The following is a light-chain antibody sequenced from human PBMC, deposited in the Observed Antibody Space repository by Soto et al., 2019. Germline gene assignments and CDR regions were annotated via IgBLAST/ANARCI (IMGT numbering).Light chain of an antibody. CDR3: QQYGSSPQT. V-gene: IGKV3-20*01. Sequence: ELVLPQSPGTLSLSPGERATLSCRASQSVSSSYLAWYQQKPGQAPRLLIYGASSRATGIPDRFSGSGSGTDFTLTISRLEPEDFAVYYCQQYGSSPQTFGQGTKVDI. CDR2: GAS. CDR1: QSVSSSY. J-gene: IGKJ1*01.